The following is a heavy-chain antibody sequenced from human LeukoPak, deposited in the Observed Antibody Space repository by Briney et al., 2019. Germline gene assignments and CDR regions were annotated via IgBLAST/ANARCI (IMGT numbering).Heavy chain of an antibody. D-gene: IGHD3-10*01. CDR2: IYYSGST. V-gene: IGHV4-39*01. CDR3: AGTLNYYGSGSDFPYFDY. Sequence: SESLSLSSAFSRVAITSSSYYWGSIRHPPGKGLEWVGSIYYSGSTYYNPSLKSRVTISVDTSKNQFSLKLSSVTAADTAVYYCAGTLNYYGSGSDFPYFDYLGQGTLVTVSS. J-gene: IGHJ4*02. CDR1: RVAITSSSYY.